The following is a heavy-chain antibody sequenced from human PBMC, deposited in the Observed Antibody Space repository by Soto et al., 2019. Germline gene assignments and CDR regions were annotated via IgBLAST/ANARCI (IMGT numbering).Heavy chain of an antibody. CDR1: GFTFSSYG. Sequence: PAGSMRLSCAASGFTFSSYGMHWVRQAPGKGLEWVAVIWYDGSNKYYADSVKGRFTISRDNSKNTLYLQMNSLRAEDTAVYYSAREEDYGDYPVDYYYYGMDVWGQGTTGIVS. V-gene: IGHV3-33*01. D-gene: IGHD4-17*01. CDR3: AREEDYGDYPVDYYYYGMDV. CDR2: IWYDGSNK. J-gene: IGHJ6*02.